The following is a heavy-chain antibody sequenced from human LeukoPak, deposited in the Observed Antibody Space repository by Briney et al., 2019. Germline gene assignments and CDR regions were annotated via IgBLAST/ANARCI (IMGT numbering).Heavy chain of an antibody. J-gene: IGHJ5*02. CDR2: TYYRSKWYN. CDR1: GDRVSINSAA. CDR3: AREKGVRGAQNWFDP. Sequence: SQTLSLTCAISGDRVSINSAAWNSIRQSPSRGLEWLGRTYYRSKWYNDYAVSVKSRITINPDTSKNQFSLQLNSVTPEDTAVYYCAREKGVRGAQNWFDPWGQGTLVTVSS. D-gene: IGHD3-10*01. V-gene: IGHV6-1*01.